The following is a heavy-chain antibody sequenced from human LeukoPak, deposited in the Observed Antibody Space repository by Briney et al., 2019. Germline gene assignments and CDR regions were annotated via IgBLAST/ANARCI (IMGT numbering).Heavy chain of an antibody. V-gene: IGHV1-69*06. Sequence: ASVKVSRKASGGTFSSYAISWVRQAPGQGLEWMGGIIPIFGTANYAQKFQGRVTITADKSTSTAYMGLSSLRSEDTAVYYCARGSRRYDFWSGYSNFDYWGQGTLVTVSS. D-gene: IGHD3-3*01. J-gene: IGHJ4*02. CDR2: IIPIFGTA. CDR3: ARGSRRYDFWSGYSNFDY. CDR1: GGTFSSYA.